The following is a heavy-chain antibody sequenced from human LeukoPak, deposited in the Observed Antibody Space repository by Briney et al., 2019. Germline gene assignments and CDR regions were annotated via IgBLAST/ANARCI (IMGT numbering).Heavy chain of an antibody. CDR2: ISSGGST. V-gene: IGHV3-66*01. D-gene: IGHD3-9*01. J-gene: IGHJ4*02. CDR1: GFTVSSNY. CDR3: ARWAYFDWPNPYFDY. Sequence: GGSLRLSCAASGFTVSSNYMSWVRQAPGKGLEWVSVISSGGSTNYADSVKGRFTISRDNSKNTLNLQMNSLRAEDTAIYYCARWAYFDWPNPYFDYWGQGTLVAVSS.